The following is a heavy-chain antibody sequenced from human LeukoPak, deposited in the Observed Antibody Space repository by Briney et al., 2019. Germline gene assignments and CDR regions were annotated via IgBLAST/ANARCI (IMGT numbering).Heavy chain of an antibody. Sequence: GGSLRLSCAASGFTFSSYSMNWVRQAPGKGLEWVSSISSSSSYIYYADSVKGRFTISRDNAKNSLYLQMNSLRAEDTAVYYCARDPNYYDSSGSDFDYWGQGTLVTVSS. D-gene: IGHD3-22*01. CDR1: GFTFSSYS. CDR2: ISSSSSYI. V-gene: IGHV3-21*01. J-gene: IGHJ4*02. CDR3: ARDPNYYDSSGSDFDY.